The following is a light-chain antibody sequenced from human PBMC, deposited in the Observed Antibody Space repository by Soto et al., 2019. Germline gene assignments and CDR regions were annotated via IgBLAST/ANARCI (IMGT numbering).Light chain of an antibody. CDR2: GAS. V-gene: IGKV3-15*01. CDR3: QQYDNWPSYS. CDR1: QSVSNN. Sequence: EIVMTQSTATLSVSPGERATLSCRASQSVSNNFAWSKQKPGQAPRLLIYGASTKVTGIPAMFSGSGSGTEFTLTISSLQSEDFAVYYCQQYDNWPSYSFGQGTKLEIK. J-gene: IGKJ2*01.